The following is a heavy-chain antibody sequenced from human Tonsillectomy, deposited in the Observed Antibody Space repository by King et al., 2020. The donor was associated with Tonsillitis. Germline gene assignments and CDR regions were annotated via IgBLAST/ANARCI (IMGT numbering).Heavy chain of an antibody. V-gene: IGHV5-51*01. Sequence: QLVQSGAEVKKPGESLKISCKVSGYNFTTYWIGWVRQMPGKGLEWMGIIYPDDSDARYSPSFQGQVSMSADKSILTAYLQWSSLKASATAIFYCARGEGFDFDYWGQGTLVTVSS. CDR2: IYPDDSDA. J-gene: IGHJ4*02. CDR1: GYNFTTYW. D-gene: IGHD3-16*01. CDR3: ARGEGFDFDY.